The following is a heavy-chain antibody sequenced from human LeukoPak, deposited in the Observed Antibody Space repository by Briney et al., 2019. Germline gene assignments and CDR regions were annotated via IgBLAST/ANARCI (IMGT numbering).Heavy chain of an antibody. J-gene: IGHJ4*02. D-gene: IGHD5-18*01. V-gene: IGHV3-30*02. CDR2: IRYDGSNK. Sequence: GGSLRLSCAASGFTFSSYGMHWVRQAPGKGLEWVAFIRYDGSNKYYADSVKGRFTISRDNSKNTLYLQMNSLRAEDTAVYYCAKDQGYSYGTIDYWGQGTLVTVSS. CDR3: AKDQGYSYGTIDY. CDR1: GFTFSSYG.